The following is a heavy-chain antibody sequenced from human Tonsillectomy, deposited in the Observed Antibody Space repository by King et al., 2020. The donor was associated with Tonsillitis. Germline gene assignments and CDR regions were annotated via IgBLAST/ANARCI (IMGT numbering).Heavy chain of an antibody. V-gene: IGHV7-4-1*02. Sequence: QEQLVQSGSELRKPGASVKVSCKASGYTFTNYAMNWVRQAPGQGLEWMGWINTNTGNPTYAQGFTGRFVFSLDTSVSTAYLQISSLKAEDTAVYYCARDPDFYYDSSDNNAAFDIWGQGTMVTVSS. D-gene: IGHD3-22*01. J-gene: IGHJ3*02. CDR1: GYTFTNYA. CDR3: ARDPDFYYDSSDNNAAFDI. CDR2: INTNTGNP.